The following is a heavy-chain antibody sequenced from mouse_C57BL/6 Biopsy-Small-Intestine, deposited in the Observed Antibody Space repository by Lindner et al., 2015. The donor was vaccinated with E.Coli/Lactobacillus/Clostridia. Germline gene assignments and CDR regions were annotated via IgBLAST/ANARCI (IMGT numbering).Heavy chain of an antibody. CDR1: Y. J-gene: IGHJ3*01. Sequence: YMHWVRQAPGQGLEWSGDNRSPGNIATYAQKFEGRMTLTRDTSTDTVYMELRGLTSDDSALYYCAKDAGEERAHLYLGSSHRAYEGGAFKVWGQG. V-gene: IGHV14-2*02. CDR2: RSPGNIA. CDR3: AKDAGEERAHLYLGSSHRAYEGGAFKV. D-gene: IGHD3-1*01.